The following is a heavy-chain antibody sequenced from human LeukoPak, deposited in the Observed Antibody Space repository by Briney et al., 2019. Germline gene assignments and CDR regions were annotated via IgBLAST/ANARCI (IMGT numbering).Heavy chain of an antibody. V-gene: IGHV4-39*01. CDR1: GGSIGSSSYY. CDR3: ASLYVGSTHLDF. Sequence: PSETLSLTCTVSGGSIGSSSYYWGWFRQPPGKGLEWIGGIYYSGTTYYNPPLRSRVTISIDTSNSQFALKLYSVAAADTAVYYCASLYVGSTHLDFWGQGTLVTVSS. CDR2: IYYSGTT. D-gene: IGHD1-26*01. J-gene: IGHJ4*02.